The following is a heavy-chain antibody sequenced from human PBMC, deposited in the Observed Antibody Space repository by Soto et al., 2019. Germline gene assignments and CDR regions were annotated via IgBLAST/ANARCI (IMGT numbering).Heavy chain of an antibody. CDR1: SYTFISYG. V-gene: IGHV1-18*01. J-gene: IGHJ6*02. CDR3: ARERAVNTGMVTSYYYGMDV. CDR2: ISAYNGNT. D-gene: IGHD5-18*01. Sequence: QVQLVQSGAEVKKPGASVKVSCKASSYTFISYGISWVRQAPGQGLEWMGWISAYNGNTIYAQKLQGRVTMTTDTSTSTAYMELRSLRSDDTAVYYCARERAVNTGMVTSYYYGMDVWGQGTTVTVSS.